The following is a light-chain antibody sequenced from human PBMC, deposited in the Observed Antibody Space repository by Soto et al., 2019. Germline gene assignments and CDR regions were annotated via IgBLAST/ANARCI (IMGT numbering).Light chain of an antibody. Sequence: EIVLTQSPATLSLSPGERATLSCRASQSVSSYLAWYQQKPGQAPRLLIYDASNRATGIPARFSGSGSGTDFTLTISSLEPEDCAIYYCQQRSNGPPVTFGGGTKVEIK. CDR3: QQRSNGPPVT. CDR1: QSVSSY. V-gene: IGKV3-11*01. CDR2: DAS. J-gene: IGKJ4*01.